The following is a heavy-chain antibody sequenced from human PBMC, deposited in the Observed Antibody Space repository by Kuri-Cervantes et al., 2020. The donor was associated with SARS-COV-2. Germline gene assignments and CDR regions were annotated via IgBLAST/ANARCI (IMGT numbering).Heavy chain of an antibody. Sequence: SETLSLTFTVSGGSIDSSSIYWGWIRQPPGKGLEWIGNIYYTGTTYYNPSLKSRVTISVDTSKEQFSLKLSSVTAADTAIYYCATFTVTTKFDNWGQGTLVTVSS. CDR2: IYYTGTT. J-gene: IGHJ4*02. V-gene: IGHV4-39*01. CDR3: ATFTVTTKFDN. CDR1: GGSIDSSSIY. D-gene: IGHD4-17*01.